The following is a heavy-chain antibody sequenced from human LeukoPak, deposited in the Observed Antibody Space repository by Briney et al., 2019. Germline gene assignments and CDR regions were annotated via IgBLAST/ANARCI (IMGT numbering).Heavy chain of an antibody. Sequence: ASVKVSCKASGYTFTSYYMHWVRQAPGQGLEWMGMINPSGGSTSYAQKFQGRVTMTMDTSTSTVYMELSSLRSEDTAVYYCAREGVDTAMVLVGWGQGTLVTVSS. CDR3: AREGVDTAMVLVG. CDR2: INPSGGST. D-gene: IGHD5-18*01. J-gene: IGHJ4*02. V-gene: IGHV1-46*01. CDR1: GYTFTSYY.